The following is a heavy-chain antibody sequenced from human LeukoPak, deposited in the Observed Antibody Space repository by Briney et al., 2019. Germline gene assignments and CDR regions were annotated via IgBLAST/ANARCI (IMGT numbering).Heavy chain of an antibody. CDR1: GESFSGDY. D-gene: IGHD5-24*01. V-gene: IGHV4-34*01. CDR2: INQSGST. J-gene: IGHJ5*02. Sequence: SETLSLTCGVYGESFSGDYWSWIRQPPGKGLEWIGEINQSGSTNYIPSLKSRVTISVDTSKNQFSLKLISVTAADTAVYYCARGRWLQYETWGQGTLVTASS. CDR3: ARGRWLQYET.